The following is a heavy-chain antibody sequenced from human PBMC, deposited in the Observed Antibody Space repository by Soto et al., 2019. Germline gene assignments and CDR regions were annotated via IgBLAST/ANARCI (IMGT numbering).Heavy chain of an antibody. D-gene: IGHD6-13*01. CDR3: AAGVAAAAGTRYYYYGMDV. CDR2: IIPIFGTA. CDR1: GGTFSSYA. J-gene: IGHJ6*02. V-gene: IGHV1-69*13. Sequence: ASVKVSCKASGGTFSSYAISWVRQAPGQGLEWMGGIIPIFGTANYAQKFQGRVTITADESTSTAYMELSSLRSEDTAVYYCAAGVAAAAGTRYYYYGMDVWGQGTTVTVSS.